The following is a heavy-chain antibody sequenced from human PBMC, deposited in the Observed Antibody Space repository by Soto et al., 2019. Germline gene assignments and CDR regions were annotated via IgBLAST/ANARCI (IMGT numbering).Heavy chain of an antibody. J-gene: IGHJ4*02. V-gene: IGHV1-2*02. CDR2: INANNGGA. Sequence: ASVKVSCKPSGYTFTDYHIHWVRQAPGQGLEFMGWINANNGGAGSAQQFQGRVTVTRDTSISTVYMELSNLRSDDTAVYYCAPTPHGAVAAPRYWGQGTLVTVSS. CDR1: GYTFTDYH. D-gene: IGHD6-19*01. CDR3: APTPHGAVAAPRY.